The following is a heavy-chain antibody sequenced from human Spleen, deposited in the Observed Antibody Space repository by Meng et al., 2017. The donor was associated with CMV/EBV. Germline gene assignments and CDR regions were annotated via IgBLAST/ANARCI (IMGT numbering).Heavy chain of an antibody. CDR3: ARSSSGDRYYYYYGMDV. Sequence: GGSLRLSCAASGFTFSDYYMSWIRQAPGKGLEWVSYISSSGSTIYYADSVKGRFTISRDNAKNSLYLQMNSLRAEDTAVYYCARSSSGDRYYYYYGMDVWGQGTTVTVSS. J-gene: IGHJ6*02. CDR2: ISSSGSTI. D-gene: IGHD6-6*01. V-gene: IGHV3-11*04. CDR1: GFTFSDYY.